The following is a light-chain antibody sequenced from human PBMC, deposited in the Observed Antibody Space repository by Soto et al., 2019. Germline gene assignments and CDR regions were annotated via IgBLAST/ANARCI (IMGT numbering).Light chain of an antibody. CDR2: AAS. CDR3: QQYYSYPSWT. Sequence: AIRMTQSPSSLSASTGDRVTITCRASQGISSYLAWYQQKPGKAPKLLIYAASTLQSGVPSRLSGSGSGTDFTLTIICLQSEDFATYYCQQYYSYPSWTFGQGTKVDIK. CDR1: QGISSY. J-gene: IGKJ1*01. V-gene: IGKV1-8*01.